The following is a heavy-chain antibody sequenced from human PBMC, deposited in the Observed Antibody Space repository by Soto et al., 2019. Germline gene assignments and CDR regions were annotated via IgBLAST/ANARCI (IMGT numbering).Heavy chain of an antibody. CDR1: GFTFSSYG. D-gene: IGHD2-15*01. CDR2: ISYDGSNK. Sequence: GGSLRLSCAASGFTFSSYGMHWVRQAPGKGLEWVAVISYDGSNKYYADSVKGRFTISRDNSKNTLYLQMNSLRAEDTAVYYCAKDRPQGVGLDFDYWGQGTLVTVSS. CDR3: AKDRPQGVGLDFDY. V-gene: IGHV3-30*18. J-gene: IGHJ4*02.